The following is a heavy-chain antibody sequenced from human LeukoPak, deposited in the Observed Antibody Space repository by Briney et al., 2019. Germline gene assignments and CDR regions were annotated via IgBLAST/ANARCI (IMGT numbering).Heavy chain of an antibody. D-gene: IGHD4/OR15-4a*01. CDR2: IWYDGSNK. V-gene: IGHV3-33*01. J-gene: IGHJ4*02. CDR3: ARRAGAYSHPYDY. CDR1: GFTLSSFG. Sequence: GGSLRLSCAASGFTLSSFGMHWVRQAPGKGLEWLAFIWYDGSNKYYADSVKGRFTISRDNSKNTLYLQMNSLRAEDTAVYYCARRAGAYSHPYDYWGQGTLVTVSS.